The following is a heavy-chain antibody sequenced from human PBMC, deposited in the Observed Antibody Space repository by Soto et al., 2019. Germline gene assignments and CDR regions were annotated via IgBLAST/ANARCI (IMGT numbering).Heavy chain of an antibody. CDR1: GGSISSGGYY. V-gene: IGHV4-31*03. D-gene: IGHD3-10*01. CDR2: IYYTGST. CDR3: ARVPEGSGSYRYYSYYYMDV. J-gene: IGHJ6*03. Sequence: QVQLQESGPGLVKPSQTLSLTCTVSGGSISSGGYYWSWIRQHPGKGLEWIAYIYYTGSTYYNPSLKSRLTISVDTSKNQLSLRLSSVTAADTAVYYCARVPEGSGSYRYYSYYYMDVWGKGTTVTVSS.